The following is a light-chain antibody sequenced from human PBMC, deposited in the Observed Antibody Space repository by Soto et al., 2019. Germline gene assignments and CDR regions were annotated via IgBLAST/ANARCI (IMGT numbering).Light chain of an antibody. CDR2: DAS. V-gene: IGKV1-5*01. CDR3: QQYVTSSIT. Sequence: DIQMTQSPSTLSASVGDRVTITCRASQSISSWLAWYQQKPGKAPKLLIYDASSLESGVPSRFSGSGSGTEFTLTISSLQPDDFATYYCQQYVTSSITFGQGTRLEIK. CDR1: QSISSW. J-gene: IGKJ5*01.